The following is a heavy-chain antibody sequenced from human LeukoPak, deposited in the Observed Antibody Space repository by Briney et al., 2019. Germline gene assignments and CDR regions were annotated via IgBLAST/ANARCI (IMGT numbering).Heavy chain of an antibody. CDR1: GYSICSGYY. V-gene: IGHV4-38-2*01. D-gene: IGHD2-2*01. Sequence: PSETLSLTCAVSGYSICSGYYWGWIRQPPGNGLEWIGSIYHSGSTYYNPSLKSRVTISVDTSKNQFSLKLSSVTAADTAVYYCARTTRGYWYFDLWGRGTLVTVSS. CDR2: IYHSGST. CDR3: ARTTRGYWYFDL. J-gene: IGHJ2*01.